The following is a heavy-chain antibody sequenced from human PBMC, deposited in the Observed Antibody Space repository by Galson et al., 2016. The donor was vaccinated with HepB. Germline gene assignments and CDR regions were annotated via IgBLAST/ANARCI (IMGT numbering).Heavy chain of an antibody. V-gene: IGHV1-3*04. Sequence: SVKVSCKASGYTFTSHGIHWVRQAPGQGLEWMGWINTGNGNTKYAQKFQDRVSISRDTSASTAHMELSSLGSDDTALSFCARDLLSWVDVPSLWGQGTLVTVSS. J-gene: IGHJ4*02. D-gene: IGHD3-16*02. CDR1: GYTFTSHG. CDR3: ARDLLSWVDVPSL. CDR2: INTGNGNT.